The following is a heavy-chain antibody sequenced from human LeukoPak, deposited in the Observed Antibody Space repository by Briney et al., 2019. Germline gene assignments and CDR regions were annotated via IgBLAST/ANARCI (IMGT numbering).Heavy chain of an antibody. Sequence: PSETLSLTCTVSSGSFRTYYWSWIRQPPGKGLEWIGYIFYNEGTSYNPSLKSRVTISVDTSKNQFSLKLSSVTAADTAVYYCARDSTMVRGVTNWFDPWGQGTLVTVSS. V-gene: IGHV4-59*12. CDR1: SGSFRTYY. J-gene: IGHJ5*02. CDR3: ARDSTMVRGVTNWFDP. D-gene: IGHD3-10*01. CDR2: IFYNEGT.